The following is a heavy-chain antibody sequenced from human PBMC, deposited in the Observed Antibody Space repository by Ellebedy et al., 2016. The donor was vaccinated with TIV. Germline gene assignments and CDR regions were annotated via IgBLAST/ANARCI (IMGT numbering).Heavy chain of an antibody. CDR2: ISGSGGST. D-gene: IGHD3-22*01. J-gene: IGHJ4*02. CDR1: GFTFSSYA. CDR3: AKDLGPAMIVVVIDSFDY. V-gene: IGHV3-23*01. Sequence: GESLKISXAASGFTFSSYAMSWVRQAPGKGLEWVSAISGSGGSTYYADSVKGRFTISRDNSKNTLYLQMNSLRAEDTAVYYCAKDLGPAMIVVVIDSFDYWGQGTLVTVSS.